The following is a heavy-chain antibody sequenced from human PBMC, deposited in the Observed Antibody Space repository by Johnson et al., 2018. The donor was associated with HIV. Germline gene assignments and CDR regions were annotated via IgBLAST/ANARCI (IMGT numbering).Heavy chain of an antibody. CDR2: ISKSGDTI. Sequence: QVQLVESGGGLVKPGGSLRLSCAASGFTFSDSHMSWIRQAPGKGLEWVAYISKSGDTIYYADSVKGRFTISRDNAKTSLYLQMNSLTAEDTSLYYCGGGRGTFDIWGQGTMVTVSS. D-gene: IGHD3-16*01. CDR3: GGGRGTFDI. CDR1: GFTFSDSH. V-gene: IGHV3-11*04. J-gene: IGHJ3*02.